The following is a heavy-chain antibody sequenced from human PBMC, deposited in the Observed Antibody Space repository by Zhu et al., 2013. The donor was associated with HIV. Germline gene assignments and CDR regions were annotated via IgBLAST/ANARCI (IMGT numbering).Heavy chain of an antibody. Sequence: GAEVKMPGASVRITCKTSGCTFTESLYTLYDRPLDQAPGQGLEWMGWINPNTGGTSIAQKFRGRVTLTRDTSSSTAYMELTSLRSDDTAVYYCARIAAAGHPFDYWGQGTLVTVSS. CDR3: ARIAAAGHPFDY. CDR2: INPNTGGT. CDR1: GCTFTES. J-gene: IGHJ4*02. D-gene: IGHD6-13*01. V-gene: IGHV1-2*02.